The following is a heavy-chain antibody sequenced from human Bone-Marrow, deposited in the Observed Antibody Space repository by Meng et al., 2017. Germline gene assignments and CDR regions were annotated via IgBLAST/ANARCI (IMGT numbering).Heavy chain of an antibody. CDR1: GGSLSDYD. D-gene: IGHD4-11*01. Sequence: QVPLDMWGEGCVSPSETLSVTWGGSGGSLSDYDWSWIRQPPGKVLEWIGEINHSGSTNYNPSLESRATISVDTSQNNLSLKLSSVTAADSAVYYCARGPTTMAHDFDYWGQGTLVTVSS. V-gene: IGHV4-34*01. CDR3: ARGPTTMAHDFDY. CDR2: INHSGST. J-gene: IGHJ4*02.